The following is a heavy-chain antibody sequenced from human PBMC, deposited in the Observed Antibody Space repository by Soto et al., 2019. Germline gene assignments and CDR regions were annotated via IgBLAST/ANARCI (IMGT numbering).Heavy chain of an antibody. V-gene: IGHV3-23*01. Sequence: GGSLRLSCAASGLTFSSYAMSWVRQAPGKGLEWVSAISGSGGSTYYADSVKGRFTISRDNSKNTLYLQMNSLRAEDTAVYYCAKSGGASYYYGSGSYYKGGYYYYYMDVWGKGPTVTVSS. CDR2: ISGSGGST. J-gene: IGHJ6*03. CDR1: GLTFSSYA. D-gene: IGHD3-10*01. CDR3: AKSGGASYYYGSGSYYKGGYYYYYMDV.